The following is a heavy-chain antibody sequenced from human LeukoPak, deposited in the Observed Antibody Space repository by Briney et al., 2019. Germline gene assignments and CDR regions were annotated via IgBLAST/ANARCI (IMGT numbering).Heavy chain of an antibody. CDR2: VHPKSGDT. J-gene: IGHJ5*02. CDR3: TRGPRDDP. Sequence: ASVKVSCKASGYPFSTYEINWVRQAPGQGLEWMGWVHPKSGDTAYAQKFQDRVTMTRDTSISTVYMELSSLRSEDTAMYFCTRGPRDDPWGQGTLVAVS. V-gene: IGHV1-8*01. CDR1: GYPFSTYE.